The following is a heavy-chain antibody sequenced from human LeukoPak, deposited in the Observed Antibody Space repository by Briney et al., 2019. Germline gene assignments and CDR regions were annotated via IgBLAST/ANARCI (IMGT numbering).Heavy chain of an antibody. CDR3: AKDDRRGVLRFLESGYYYGMDV. Sequence: PGGSLRLSCAASGFTFSSYAMSWVRQAPGKGLEWVSAISGSGGSTYYADSVKGRFTISRDNSKNTLYLQMNSLRAEDTAVYYCAKDDRRGVLRFLESGYYYGMDVWGQGTMVTVSS. J-gene: IGHJ6*02. CDR1: GFTFSSYA. CDR2: ISGSGGST. D-gene: IGHD3-3*01. V-gene: IGHV3-23*01.